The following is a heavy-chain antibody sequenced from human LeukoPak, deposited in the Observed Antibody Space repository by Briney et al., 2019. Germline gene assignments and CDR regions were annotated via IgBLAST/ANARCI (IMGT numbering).Heavy chain of an antibody. D-gene: IGHD1-26*01. CDR2: IKQDGATK. V-gene: IGHV3-7*01. CDR1: GFTFSNSW. J-gene: IGHJ4*02. Sequence: PGGSLRLSCAASGFTFSNSWLAWVRQAPAKGLEGVANIKQDGATKHYAQSLKGRVTISRDNPNNSLYLQMNTMRVDDTAVYYCARDTIGSLDYWGQGILVTVAS. CDR3: ARDTIGSLDY.